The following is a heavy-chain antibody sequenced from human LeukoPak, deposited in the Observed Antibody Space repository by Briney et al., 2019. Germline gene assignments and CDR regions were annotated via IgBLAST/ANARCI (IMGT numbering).Heavy chain of an antibody. CDR2: IIPIFGTA. Sequence: SVKVSCKASGGTFSSYAISWVRQAPGQGLEWMGGIIPIFGTANYAQKFQGRVTITADESTSTAYMELSSLRSEDTAVYYCARVPREGATRDYWGQGTLVTVSS. CDR1: GGTFSSYA. D-gene: IGHD1-26*01. J-gene: IGHJ4*02. V-gene: IGHV1-69*13. CDR3: ARVPREGATRDY.